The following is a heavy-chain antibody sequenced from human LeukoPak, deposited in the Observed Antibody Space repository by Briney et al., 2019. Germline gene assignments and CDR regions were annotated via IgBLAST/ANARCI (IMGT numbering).Heavy chain of an antibody. CDR3: ARGDTDRSGYYCYYYGLDV. D-gene: IGHD3-22*01. CDR1: GFSFSDFA. J-gene: IGHJ6*02. Sequence: GRSLRLSCAASGFSFSDFAMHWVRQAPGKGLEWVAVTPYDGSNQYYADSVKGRFTISRDNSKNTLHLQMNSLRAEDTAVYYCARGDTDRSGYYCYYYGLDVWGQGTTVSVSS. V-gene: IGHV3-30-3*01. CDR2: TPYDGSNQ.